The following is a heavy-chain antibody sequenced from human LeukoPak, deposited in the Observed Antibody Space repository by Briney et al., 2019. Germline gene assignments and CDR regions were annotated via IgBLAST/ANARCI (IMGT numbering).Heavy chain of an antibody. Sequence: SCKVSGYTLTELSMHWVRQAPGKGLEWVSGISWNSGSIGYADSVKGRFTISRDNAKNSLYLQMNSLRAEDTALYYCAKAVGYSGSRGDWYFDLWGRGTLVTASS. CDR1: GYTLTELS. CDR3: AKAVGYSGSRGDWYFDL. CDR2: ISWNSGSI. V-gene: IGHV3-9*01. D-gene: IGHD1-26*01. J-gene: IGHJ2*01.